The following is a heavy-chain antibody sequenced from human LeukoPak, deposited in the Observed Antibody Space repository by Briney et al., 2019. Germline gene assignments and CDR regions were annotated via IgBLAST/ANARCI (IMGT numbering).Heavy chain of an antibody. V-gene: IGHV1-2*02. CDR2: INPNSGGT. Sequence: ASVKVSCKASGYTFTGYYMHWVRRAPGQGLEWMGWINPNSGGTNYAQKFQGRVTMTRDTSISTAYMELSRLRSDDTAVYYCARVLPYGSGSYRDYWGQGTLVTVSS. D-gene: IGHD3-10*01. CDR3: ARVLPYGSGSYRDY. J-gene: IGHJ4*02. CDR1: GYTFTGYY.